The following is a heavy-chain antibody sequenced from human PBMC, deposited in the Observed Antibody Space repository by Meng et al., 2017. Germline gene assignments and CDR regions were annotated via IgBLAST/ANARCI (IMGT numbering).Heavy chain of an antibody. V-gene: IGHV1-46*01. CDR1: GYTFTSYY. J-gene: IGHJ3*02. CDR2: INPSGGST. CDR3: AGEGYCSSTSCYAFEN. Sequence: ASVKVSCKASGYTFTSYYMLWVRQAPGQGLEWMGIINPSGGSTSYAQKFQGRVTMTRDTSTSTVYMELSSLRSEDTAVYYCAGEGYCSSTSCYAFENWGQGTMVTVSS. D-gene: IGHD2-2*01.